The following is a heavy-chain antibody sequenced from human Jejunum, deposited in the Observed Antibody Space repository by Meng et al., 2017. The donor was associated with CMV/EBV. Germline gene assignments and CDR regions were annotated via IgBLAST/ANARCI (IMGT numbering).Heavy chain of an antibody. J-gene: IGHJ4*02. V-gene: IGHV3-9*03. CDR3: AKGFCSDVDCSIDH. D-gene: IGHD2-15*01. CDR1: GFTFDDYS. CDR2: LRWNSGRV. Sequence: GFTFDDYSMRWARQAPGKGLEWVASLRWNSGRVGYAVSVEGRFAISRDNAENTIYLQMNRVRPDDMAFYYCAKGFCSDVDCSIDHWGQGTRVTVSS.